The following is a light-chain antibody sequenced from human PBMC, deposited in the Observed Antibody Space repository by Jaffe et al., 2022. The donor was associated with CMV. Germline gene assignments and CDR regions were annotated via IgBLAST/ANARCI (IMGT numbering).Light chain of an antibody. V-gene: IGLV2-14*03. CDR3: HSFTYRSTGV. Sequence: QSALTQPASVSGSPGQSITISCTGTSSDVGGYNYVSWYQQHPGKAPKLIIYDVTNRPSGVSNRFSGSKSGNTASLTISGLQAEDEADYYCHSFTYRSTGVFGGGTKLTVL. CDR1: SSDVGGYNY. CDR2: DVT. J-gene: IGLJ2*01.